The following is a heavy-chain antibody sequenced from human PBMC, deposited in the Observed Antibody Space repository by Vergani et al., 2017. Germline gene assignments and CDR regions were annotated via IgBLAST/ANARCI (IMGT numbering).Heavy chain of an antibody. D-gene: IGHD3-10*01. CDR2: IYYSGST. J-gene: IGHJ4*02. Sequence: QVQLQESGPGLVKPSETLSLTCTVSGGSISSYYWSWIRQPPGKGLEWIGYIYYSGSTNYNPSLKSRVTISVDTSKNQFYLKLSSVTAADTAVYYCARFNPGSGRYYFDYWGQGTLVTVSS. CDR1: GGSISSYY. V-gene: IGHV4-59*01. CDR3: ARFNPGSGRYYFDY.